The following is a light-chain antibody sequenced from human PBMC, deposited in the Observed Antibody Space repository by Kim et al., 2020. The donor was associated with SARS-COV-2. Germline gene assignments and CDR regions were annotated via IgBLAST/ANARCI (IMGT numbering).Light chain of an antibody. CDR1: QSISSY. CDR3: QQSYSTPHT. Sequence: DIQITQSPSSLSASVGDRVIITCRASQSISSYLNWYQQKPGNAPNLLIYAASSLQSGVPSRFSGSGSGTDFTLTISSLQPEDFASYYCQQSYSTPHTFGQGTKLEI. J-gene: IGKJ2*01. CDR2: AAS. V-gene: IGKV1-39*01.